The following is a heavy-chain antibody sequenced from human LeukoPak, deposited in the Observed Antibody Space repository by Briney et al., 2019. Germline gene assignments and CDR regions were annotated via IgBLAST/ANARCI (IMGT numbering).Heavy chain of an antibody. V-gene: IGHV4-39*01. Sequence: PSETLSLTCTVSGGSISSSGQXWGWXRQPPXKGLEWIGTIYYSGSTYYNPSLKSRVTVSVDTSKNQFSLELSSVTAADTAVYYCARQVQGVIRPDYWGQGTLVTVSS. CDR1: GGSISSSGQX. D-gene: IGHD1-1*01. CDR2: IYYSGST. J-gene: IGHJ4*02. CDR3: ARQVQGVIRPDY.